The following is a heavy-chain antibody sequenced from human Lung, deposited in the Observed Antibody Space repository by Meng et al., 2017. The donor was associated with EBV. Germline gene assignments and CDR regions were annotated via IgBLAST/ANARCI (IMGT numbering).Heavy chain of an antibody. D-gene: IGHD2-2*01. CDR1: GRSFSSSY. J-gene: IGHJ4*02. CDR2: INYSGIT. CDR3: ARGGTSSAPFDY. Sequence: QWHLKQWGPGLLKPSETRSLTCGGSGRSFSSSYWGWIRQPPGKGLEWIGQINYSGITNYNPSLKSRVTISVDTSKNQFSLSLNSVTAADTAVYYCARGGTSSAPFDYWGQETLVTVSS. V-gene: IGHV4-34*01.